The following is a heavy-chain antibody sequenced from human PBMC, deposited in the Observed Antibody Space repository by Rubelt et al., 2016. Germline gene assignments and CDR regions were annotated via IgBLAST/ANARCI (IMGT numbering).Heavy chain of an antibody. D-gene: IGHD5-18*01. CDR2: IYYSGST. CDR1: GGSISSGGYY. Sequence: QVQLQQWGPGLVKPSQTLSLTCTVSGGSISSGGYYWRWIRQHPGTGLEWIGYIYYSGSTYYNPSLKSRVTISVDTSKNQFSLKLSSVTAADTAVYYWARLGDTAMAFDYWGQGTLVTVSS. V-gene: IGHV4-31*03. CDR3: ARLGDTAMAFDY. J-gene: IGHJ4*02.